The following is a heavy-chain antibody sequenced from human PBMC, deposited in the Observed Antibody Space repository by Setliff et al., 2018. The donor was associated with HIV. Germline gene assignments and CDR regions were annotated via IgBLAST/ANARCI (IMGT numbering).Heavy chain of an antibody. Sequence: SETLSLTCTVSVASISSFYWSWIRQPPGKGLEWIGYLSYSGSTNYNPSLKSRVTISVDTSKNQFSLKVRSVTAADTAVYYCAQSESGNQWELPFDYWGQGALVTVSS. J-gene: IGHJ4*02. CDR1: VASISSFY. CDR3: AQSESGNQWELPFDY. V-gene: IGHV4-59*12. CDR2: LSYSGST. D-gene: IGHD1-26*01.